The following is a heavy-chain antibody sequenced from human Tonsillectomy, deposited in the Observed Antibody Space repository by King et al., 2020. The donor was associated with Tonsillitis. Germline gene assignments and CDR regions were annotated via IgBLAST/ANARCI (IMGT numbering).Heavy chain of an antibody. Sequence: VQLVESGAEVKKPGSSVKVSCKASGGTFSSYAISWVRQATGQGLEWMGGIIPIFGTANYAQKFQGRVTITADESTSTAYMELSSLRSEDTAVYYCAPQGPLCGGDCYSDYWGQGTLVTVSS. J-gene: IGHJ4*02. V-gene: IGHV1-69*01. CDR2: IIPIFGTA. CDR3: APQGPLCGGDCYSDY. CDR1: GGTFSSYA. D-gene: IGHD2-21*02.